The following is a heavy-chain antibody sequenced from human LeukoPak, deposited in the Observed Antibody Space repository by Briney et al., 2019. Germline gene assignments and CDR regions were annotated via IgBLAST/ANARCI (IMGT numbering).Heavy chain of an antibody. V-gene: IGHV4-34*01. D-gene: IGHD2-15*01. CDR2: INHSGST. Sequence: SETLSLTCAVYGGSFSGYYWSWIRQPPGKGLEWIGEINHSGSTNYNPSLKSRVTISVDTSKNQFSLKLSSVTAADTAVYYCARTPHYYYYYMDVWGKGTTVTVSS. J-gene: IGHJ6*03. CDR3: ARTPHYYYYYMDV. CDR1: GGSFSGYY.